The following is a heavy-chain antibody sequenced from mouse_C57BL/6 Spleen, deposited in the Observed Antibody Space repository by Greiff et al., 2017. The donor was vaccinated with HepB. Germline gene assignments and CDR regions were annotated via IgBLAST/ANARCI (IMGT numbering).Heavy chain of an antibody. CDR2: IDPENGDT. V-gene: IGHV14-4*01. CDR3: TRGNYAMDY. J-gene: IGHJ4*01. Sequence: VQLQQSGAELVRPGASVKLSCTASGFNIKDDYMHWVKQRPEQGLEWIGWIDPENGDTEYASKFQGKATITADISSNTAYLQLSSLTSEDTAVYYCTRGNYAMDYWGQGTSVTVSS. CDR1: GFNIKDDY.